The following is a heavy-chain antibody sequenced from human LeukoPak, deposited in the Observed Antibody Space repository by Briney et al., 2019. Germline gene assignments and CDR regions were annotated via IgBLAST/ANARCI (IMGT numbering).Heavy chain of an antibody. CDR2: MYPGDSDT. D-gene: IGHD3-10*01. V-gene: IGHV5-51*01. J-gene: IGHJ6*02. CDR3: ARRGDQNYYYYGMDV. Sequence: GESLKISCKGSGYSFTSYWIGWVRQMPGKGLEWMGIMYPGDSDTRYNPSFQGQVTISADKSISTAYLQWSSLKASDTAIYYCARRGDQNYYYYGMDVWGQGTTVTVSS. CDR1: GYSFTSYW.